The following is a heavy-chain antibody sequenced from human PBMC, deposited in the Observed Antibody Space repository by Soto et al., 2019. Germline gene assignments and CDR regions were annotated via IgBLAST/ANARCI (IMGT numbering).Heavy chain of an antibody. Sequence: QVQLQESGPGLVKPSQTLSLTCTVSGGSISSGGYYWSWIRQHPGKGLEWIGYIYYSGSTYYNPSLKRRVXXXVXTSKNQFSLKLSSVTAADTAVYYCARGPGTMAKIDYWGQGTLVTVSS. CDR2: IYYSGST. CDR1: GGSISSGGYY. D-gene: IGHD3-10*01. V-gene: IGHV4-31*03. J-gene: IGHJ4*02. CDR3: ARGPGTMAKIDY.